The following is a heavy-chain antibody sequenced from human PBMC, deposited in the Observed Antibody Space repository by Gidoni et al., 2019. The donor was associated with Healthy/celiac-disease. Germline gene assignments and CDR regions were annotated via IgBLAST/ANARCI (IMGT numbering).Heavy chain of an antibody. V-gene: IGHV3-23*01. CDR2: ISVSGGST. J-gene: IGHJ4*02. D-gene: IGHD3-10*01. Sequence: EVQLLASGGGLVQPGGSLRLSCAASGFTFIGYAMSWVRRAQGKGLVWVSAISVSGGSTYYAESVKGRFTISRDNSKNTLYLQMNSLRAEDTAVYYCAKRTRGVIDYWGQGTLVTVSS. CDR3: AKRTRGVIDY. CDR1: GFTFIGYA.